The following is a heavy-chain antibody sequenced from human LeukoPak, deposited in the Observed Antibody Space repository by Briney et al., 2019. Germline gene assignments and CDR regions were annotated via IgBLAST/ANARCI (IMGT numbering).Heavy chain of an antibody. CDR3: ARGQDSSSWFRYRYYFDY. CDR2: VYTSGST. D-gene: IGHD6-13*01. V-gene: IGHV4-4*07. Sequence: PSETLSLTCTISGGSISRYYWSWIRQPAGKGLEWIGRVYTSGSTTYNPSLKSRVTMSIDTSKNQFSLKLSSVTAADTAVYYCARGQDSSSWFRYRYYFDYWGQGTLVTVSS. CDR1: GGSISRYY. J-gene: IGHJ4*02.